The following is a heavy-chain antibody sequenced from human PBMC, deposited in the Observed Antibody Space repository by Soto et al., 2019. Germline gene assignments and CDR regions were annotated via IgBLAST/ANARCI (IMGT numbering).Heavy chain of an antibody. Sequence: GGSLRLSCAASGFTFSSYAMSWVRQAPGKGLEWVSIIYSGGKTYYADSVKGRFVISRDNSKNTLYLQMNSLRVEDTAVYYCARMASLREWLVNAFDMWSHGTTVPVSS. V-gene: IGHV3-53*05. CDR1: GFTFSSYA. CDR2: IYSGGKT. CDR3: ARMASLREWLVNAFDM. J-gene: IGHJ3*02. D-gene: IGHD6-19*01.